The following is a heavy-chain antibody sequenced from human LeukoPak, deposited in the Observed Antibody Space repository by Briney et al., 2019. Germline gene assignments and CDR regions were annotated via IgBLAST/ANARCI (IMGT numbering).Heavy chain of an antibody. J-gene: IGHJ4*02. D-gene: IGHD3-9*01. V-gene: IGHV4-4*07. CDR3: ARENYDILTGYYTFDY. CDR1: GGSISSYY. CDR2: IYTSGST. Sequence: SETLSLTCTVSGGSISSYYWGWIRQPAGKGLEWIGRIYTSGSTNYNPSLKSRVTMSVDTSKNQFSLKLSSVTAADTAVYYCARENYDILTGYYTFDYWGQGTLVTVSS.